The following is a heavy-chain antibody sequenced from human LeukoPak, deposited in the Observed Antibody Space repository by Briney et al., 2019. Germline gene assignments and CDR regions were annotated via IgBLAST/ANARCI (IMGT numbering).Heavy chain of an antibody. D-gene: IGHD3-10*01. J-gene: IGHJ4*02. V-gene: IGHV4-59*04. CDR3: ARHSRSVDYGSGSYTWDY. Sequence: SETLSLTCTVSGGSISSQYWSWIRQPPGKGLEWIGTIYYSGSTYYNVSLKSRVTISVDTSRNQFSLKLSSVTAADTAVYYCARHSRSVDYGSGSYTWDYWGQGTLVTVSS. CDR2: IYYSGST. CDR1: GGSISSQY.